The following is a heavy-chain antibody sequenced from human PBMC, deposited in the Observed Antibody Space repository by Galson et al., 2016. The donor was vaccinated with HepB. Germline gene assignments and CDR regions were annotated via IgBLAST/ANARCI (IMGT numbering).Heavy chain of an antibody. CDR1: GFTFSDYY. CDR2: TSITGHT. CDR3: ARGGSYYGYFDY. Sequence: SLRLSCAASGFTFSDYYISWIRQAPGKGLEWLSYTSITGHTNHADSIKGRFTISRDNAKNSLFLQMDSLRAEDTAVYYCARGGSYYGYFDYWGQGTLVTVSS. V-gene: IGHV3-11*06. D-gene: IGHD1-26*01. J-gene: IGHJ4*02.